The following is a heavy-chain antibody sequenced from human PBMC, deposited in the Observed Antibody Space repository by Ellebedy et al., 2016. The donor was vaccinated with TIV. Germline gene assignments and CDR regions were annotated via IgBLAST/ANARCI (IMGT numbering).Heavy chain of an antibody. V-gene: IGHV1-46*01. D-gene: IGHD6-19*01. J-gene: IGHJ4*02. CDR2: INPSGGST. CDR3: ARSRSSGWLHTPDY. Sequence: AASVKVSCKASGYTFTSYYMHWVRQAPGQGLEWMGIINPSGGSTSYAQKFQGRVTMTRDTSTTTVYIELSSLTSEDTAVYYCARSRSSGWLHTPDYWGQGTLVIVSS. CDR1: GYTFTSYY.